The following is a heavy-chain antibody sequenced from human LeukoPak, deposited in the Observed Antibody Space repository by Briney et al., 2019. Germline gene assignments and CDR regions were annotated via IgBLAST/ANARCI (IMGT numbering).Heavy chain of an antibody. J-gene: IGHJ6*02. CDR2: INPSGGST. CDR1: GYTFTSYG. CDR3: ARDHYYYYYGMDV. V-gene: IGHV1-46*01. Sequence: ASVKVSCKASGYTFTSYGISWVRQAPGQGLEWMGIINPSGGSTSYAQKFQGRVTMTRDTSTSTVYMELSSLRSEDTAVYYCARDHYYYYYGMDVWGQGTTVTVSS.